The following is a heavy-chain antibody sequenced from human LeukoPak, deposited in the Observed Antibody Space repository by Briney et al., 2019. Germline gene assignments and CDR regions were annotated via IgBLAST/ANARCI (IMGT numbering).Heavy chain of an antibody. CDR2: ISGSSTDI. J-gene: IGHJ4*02. CDR1: GFAFSNYA. V-gene: IGHV3-21*01. CDR3: ARRGYYDSSGYDY. D-gene: IGHD3-22*01. Sequence: GGSLRLSCAASGFAFSNYAMNWVRQAPGEGLAWVSSISGSSTDIYYADSVKGRFTISRDNAKNSLYLQINSLRAEDTAIYYCARRGYYDSSGYDYWGQGTLVTVSS.